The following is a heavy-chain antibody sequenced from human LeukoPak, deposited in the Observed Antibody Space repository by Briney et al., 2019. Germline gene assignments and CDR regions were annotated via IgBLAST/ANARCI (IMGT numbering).Heavy chain of an antibody. J-gene: IGHJ4*02. D-gene: IGHD7-27*01. CDR1: GLTFSSHW. CDR3: AIDPNWGTHS. Sequence: GGSLRLSCAASGLTFSSHWMHWVRQAPGKRLEWVSIIGNNGGGIHYADSVKGRFTISRDNFKNALYLQMNSLRVEDTAVYYCAIDPNWGTHSWGQGVLVTVSS. CDR2: IGNNGGGI. V-gene: IGHV3-23*01.